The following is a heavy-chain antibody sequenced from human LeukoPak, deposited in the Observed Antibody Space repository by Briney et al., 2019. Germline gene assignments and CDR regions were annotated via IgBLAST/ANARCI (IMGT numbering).Heavy chain of an antibody. V-gene: IGHV3-48*02. CDR3: AGDFRFASDY. CDR2: ISSLSSKI. J-gene: IGHJ4*02. D-gene: IGHD3-3*01. CDR1: GFTFSSHN. Sequence: GGSLRLSCAASGFTFSSHNMNWVRQAPGKGLEWVSYISSLSSKIYYADSVKGRFTISRDNAKNSLYLQMNSLRDEDTAVYYCAGDFRFASDYWGQGTLVTVLS.